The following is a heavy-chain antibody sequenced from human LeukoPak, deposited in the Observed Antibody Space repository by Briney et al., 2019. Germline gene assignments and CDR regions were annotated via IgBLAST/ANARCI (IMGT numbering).Heavy chain of an antibody. CDR3: AKDLSHYYYGSGSFLN. D-gene: IGHD3-10*01. V-gene: IGHV3-23*01. CDR2: ISGSGGST. J-gene: IGHJ3*01. Sequence: GGSPRLSCAASGFTFLSYAMSLVPPAPREGVGGVSAISGSGGSTYYADSVKGRFTISRDNSKNTLYLQMNSLRAEDTAVYYCAKDLSHYYYGSGSFLNWGQGTMVTVSS. CDR1: GFTFLSYA.